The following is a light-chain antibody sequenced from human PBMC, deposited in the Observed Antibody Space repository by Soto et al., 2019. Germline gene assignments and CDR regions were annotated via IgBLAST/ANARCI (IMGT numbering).Light chain of an antibody. CDR1: QSVSTY. V-gene: IGKV3-11*01. CDR2: DAS. CDR3: QQSNNWPLT. J-gene: IGKJ4*01. Sequence: EVVLTQSPATLSLSPGERATLSCRASQSVSTYLAWYQQRPGQAPRLLIFDASNRATGIPARFSGSGSGTDFTLTISSLESEDFAVYYCQQSNNWPLTFGGGTRVEIK.